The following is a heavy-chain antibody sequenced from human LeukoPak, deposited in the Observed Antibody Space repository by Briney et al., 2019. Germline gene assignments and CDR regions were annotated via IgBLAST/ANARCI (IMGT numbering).Heavy chain of an antibody. Sequence: GRSLRLSCAASGFTFDDYAMHWVRQAPGKGLEWVSGISWNSGSIGYADSVKGRFTISRDNAKNSLYLQMNSLRAEDTALYYCAKDSGLFWGYSSGNWFDPWGQGTLVTVSS. CDR3: AKDSGLFWGYSSGNWFDP. V-gene: IGHV3-9*01. CDR1: GFTFDDYA. CDR2: ISWNSGSI. D-gene: IGHD3-16*01. J-gene: IGHJ5*02.